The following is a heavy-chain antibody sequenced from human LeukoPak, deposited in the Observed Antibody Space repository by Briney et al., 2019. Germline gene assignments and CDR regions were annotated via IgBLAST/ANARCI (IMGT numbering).Heavy chain of an antibody. Sequence: GGSLRLSCTASGFTFSNYWMHWVRQAPGKGLEWVAVISYDGSNKYYADSVKGRFTISRDNSKNTLYLQMNSLRAEDTAVYYCARDLRYSSGWTYDYWGQGTLVTVSS. J-gene: IGHJ4*02. CDR2: ISYDGSNK. V-gene: IGHV3-30-3*01. CDR3: ARDLRYSSGWTYDY. D-gene: IGHD6-19*01. CDR1: GFTFSNYW.